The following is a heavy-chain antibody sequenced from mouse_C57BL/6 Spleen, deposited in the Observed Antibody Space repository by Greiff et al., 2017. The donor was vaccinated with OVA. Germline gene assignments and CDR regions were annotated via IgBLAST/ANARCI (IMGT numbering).Heavy chain of an antibody. CDR2: IYPRSGNT. Sequence: VKLMESGAELARPGASVKLSCKASGYTFTSYGISWVKQSTGQGLEWIGEIYPRSGNTYSNEKFKGKATLTADKSSSTAYMELRSLTSEDAAVYFCARAMGNDYDAWFADWGQGTLVTVSA. CDR3: ARAMGNDYDAWFAD. V-gene: IGHV1-81*01. J-gene: IGHJ3*01. CDR1: GYTFTSYG. D-gene: IGHD2-4*01.